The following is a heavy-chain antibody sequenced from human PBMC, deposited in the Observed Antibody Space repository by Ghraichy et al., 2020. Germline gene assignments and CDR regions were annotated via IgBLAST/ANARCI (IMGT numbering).Heavy chain of an antibody. V-gene: IGHV3-15*07. CDR3: SRGHYEF. J-gene: IGHJ3*01. D-gene: IGHD3-22*01. Sequence: LSLTCAASGFTLSDVWMKWVRQAPGKGLEGVGHIKANAEGGTTAYTAAVKGRFIISRDDKKNILYLQMSSLKTEDSAVYYCSRGHYEFWGQGTMVTVSP. CDR2: IKANAEGGTT. CDR1: GFTLSDVW.